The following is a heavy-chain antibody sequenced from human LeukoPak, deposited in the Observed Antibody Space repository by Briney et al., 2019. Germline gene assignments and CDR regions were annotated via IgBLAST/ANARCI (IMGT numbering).Heavy chain of an antibody. D-gene: IGHD2-2*01. Sequence: PGGSLRLSCAASGFTVSSNYMSWVRQAPGKGLEWVSVIYSGGSTYNADSVKGRFTISRDSSKNTLYLQMNSLRAEDTAVYYCARDTSEWTLDDWGQGTLVTVSS. CDR1: GFTVSSNY. V-gene: IGHV3-53*01. CDR3: ARDTSEWTLDD. CDR2: IYSGGST. J-gene: IGHJ4*02.